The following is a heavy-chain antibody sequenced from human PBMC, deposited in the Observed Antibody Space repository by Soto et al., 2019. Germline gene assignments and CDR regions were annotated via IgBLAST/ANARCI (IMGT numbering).Heavy chain of an antibody. Sequence: QVQLVQSGAEVKKPGASVKVSCKASGYTFNFYGITWVRQAPGQGLEWMGWISGFNGNTNYAADLQGKVTMTTDTSTSTAYMALRGLRSDDTAVYYCARIGVSSGHESPDFDSWGQGTLVTVSS. CDR1: GYTFNFYG. CDR2: ISGFNGNT. V-gene: IGHV1-18*01. CDR3: ARIGVSSGHESPDFDS. J-gene: IGHJ4*02. D-gene: IGHD3-16*01.